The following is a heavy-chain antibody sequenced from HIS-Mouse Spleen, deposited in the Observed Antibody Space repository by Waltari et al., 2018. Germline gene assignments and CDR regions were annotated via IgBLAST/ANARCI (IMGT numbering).Heavy chain of an antibody. CDR1: RGSISSRSYY. CDR2: TYYSGST. CDR3: ARRIAAAGYYYYYYGMDV. V-gene: IGHV4-39*01. J-gene: IGHJ6*02. Sequence: QLQLQESGPGLVKPSETLSLTCPVSRGSISSRSYYLGRFRTPPGKGLDWIGSTYYSGSTYYNPSLKSRFTISVDTSKNQFSLKLSSVTAADTAVYYCARRIAAAGYYYYYYGMDVWGQGTTVTVSS. D-gene: IGHD6-13*01.